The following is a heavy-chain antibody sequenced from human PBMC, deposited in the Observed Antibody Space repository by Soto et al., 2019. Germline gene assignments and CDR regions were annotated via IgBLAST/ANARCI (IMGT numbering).Heavy chain of an antibody. Sequence: QVQLQESGPGLVKPSQSLSLTCTVSGGSISSGGYYWSWIRPHPGKGLEWIGYIYYSGSTYYNPSLKSRVTISVDTSKNQFSLKLSSVTAADTAVYYCARMRVAGHFDYWGQGTLVTVSS. V-gene: IGHV4-31*03. D-gene: IGHD6-19*01. CDR1: GGSISSGGYY. J-gene: IGHJ4*02. CDR3: ARMRVAGHFDY. CDR2: IYYSGST.